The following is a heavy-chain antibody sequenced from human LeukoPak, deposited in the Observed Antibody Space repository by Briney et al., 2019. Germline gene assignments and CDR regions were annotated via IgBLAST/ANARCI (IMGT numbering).Heavy chain of an antibody. V-gene: IGHV4-61*02. Sequence: SQTLSLTCTVSGGSISSGSYYWSWIRQPAGKGLEWIGRIYTSGSTNYNPSLKSRVTISVDTSKNQFSLKLSSVTAADTAVYYCARVPLKITKNPYYYYMDVWGKGTTVTVSS. J-gene: IGHJ6*03. CDR3: ARVPLKITKNPYYYYMDV. CDR1: GGSISSGSYY. CDR2: IYTSGST. D-gene: IGHD3-3*01.